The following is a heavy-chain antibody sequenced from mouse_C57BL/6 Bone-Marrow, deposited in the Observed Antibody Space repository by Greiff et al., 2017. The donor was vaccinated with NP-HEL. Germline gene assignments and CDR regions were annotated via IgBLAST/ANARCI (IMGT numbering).Heavy chain of an antibody. V-gene: IGHV14-4*01. CDR1: GFNIKDDY. J-gene: IGHJ2*01. CDR2: IDPENGDT. CDR3: TTDYGSSWDY. D-gene: IGHD1-1*01. Sequence: EVKLVESGAELVRPGASVKLSCTASGFNIKDDYMHWVKQRPEQGLEWIGWIDPENGDTEYASKFQGKATITADTSSNTAYLQLSSLTSEDTAVYYCTTDYGSSWDYWGQGTTLTVSS.